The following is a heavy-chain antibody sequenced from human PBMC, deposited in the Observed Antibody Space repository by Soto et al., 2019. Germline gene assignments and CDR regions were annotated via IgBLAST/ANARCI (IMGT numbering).Heavy chain of an antibody. J-gene: IGHJ4*02. CDR3: AREETRPDY. D-gene: IGHD1-1*01. CDR2: ISSTGTVK. Sequence: QVQLVESGGGLVKPGGSLRLSCAASGFTFSDYYMSWIRQAPGKGLEWVSYISSTGTVKYNADSVKGRFTISRDDAKNSLYLQMSSLRAEDTAVYYCAREETRPDYWGQGTLVTVSS. CDR1: GFTFSDYY. V-gene: IGHV3-11*01.